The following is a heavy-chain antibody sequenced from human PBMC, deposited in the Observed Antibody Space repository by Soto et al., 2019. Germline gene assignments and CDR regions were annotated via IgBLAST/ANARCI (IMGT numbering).Heavy chain of an antibody. CDR3: ARVGYTLRYFAWFDP. J-gene: IGHJ5*02. Sequence: GASVKVSCKASGYTFTSYGISWVRQAPGQGLEWMGWISAYNGNTNYAQKLQGRVTMTTDTSTSTAYMELRSLRSDDTAVYYCARVGYTLRYFAWFDPWGQGTLVTVSS. CDR1: GYTFTSYG. D-gene: IGHD3-9*01. CDR2: ISAYNGNT. V-gene: IGHV1-18*01.